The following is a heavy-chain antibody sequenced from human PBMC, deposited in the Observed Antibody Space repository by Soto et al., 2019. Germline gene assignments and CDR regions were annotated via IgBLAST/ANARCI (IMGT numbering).Heavy chain of an antibody. V-gene: IGHV1-69*13. D-gene: IGHD2-2*01. CDR1: GGTFSSYA. CDR2: IIPIFGTA. CDR3: ARDFTYCSSTSCYGWFDP. J-gene: IGHJ5*02. Sequence: SVKVSCKASGGTFSSYAISWVRQAPGQGLEWMGGIIPIFGTANYAQKFQGRVTITADESTSTAYMELSSLRSEDTAVYYCARDFTYCSSTSCYGWFDPWGQGTLVTVSS.